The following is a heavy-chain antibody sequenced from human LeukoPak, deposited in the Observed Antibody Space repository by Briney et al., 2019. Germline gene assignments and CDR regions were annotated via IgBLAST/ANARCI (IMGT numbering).Heavy chain of an antibody. V-gene: IGHV4-31*03. CDR2: IYYSGST. CDR3: ARDVVINYYYGMDV. Sequence: RSSQTLSLTCTVSGGSISSGGYYWSWIRQHPGKGLKWIGYIYYSGSTYYNPSLKSRVTISVDTSKNQFSLKLSSVTAADTAVYYCARDVVINYYYGMDVWGQGTTVTVSS. D-gene: IGHD3-22*01. CDR1: GGSISSGGYY. J-gene: IGHJ6*02.